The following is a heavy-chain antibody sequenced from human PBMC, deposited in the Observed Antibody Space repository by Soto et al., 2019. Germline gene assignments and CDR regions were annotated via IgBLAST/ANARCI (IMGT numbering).Heavy chain of an antibody. J-gene: IGHJ4*02. D-gene: IGHD5-18*01. CDR2: ISGSGGST. Sequence: PGGSLRLSCAASGFTFSSYAMSWVRQAPGKGLEWVSAISGSGGSTYYADSVKGRFTISRDNSKNTLYLQMNSLRAEDTAVYYCAKDRSIGEDSYGLWGFDYWGQGTLVTVSS. CDR3: AKDRSIGEDSYGLWGFDY. V-gene: IGHV3-23*01. CDR1: GFTFSSYA.